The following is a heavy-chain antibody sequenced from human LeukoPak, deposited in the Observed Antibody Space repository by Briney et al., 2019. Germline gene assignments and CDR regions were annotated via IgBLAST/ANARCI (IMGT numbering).Heavy chain of an antibody. J-gene: IGHJ4*02. CDR2: IYYSGST. CDR3: ARAMATSFDY. V-gene: IGHV4-31*03. CDR1: VGSISSGCYY. Sequence: SETLSLTCTVSVGSISSGCYYWSWIRQHPGKGLEWIGYIYYSGSTYYNPSLKSRVTISVDTSKNQFSLKLSSVTAADTAVYYCARAMATSFDYWGQGTLVTVSS. D-gene: IGHD5-24*01.